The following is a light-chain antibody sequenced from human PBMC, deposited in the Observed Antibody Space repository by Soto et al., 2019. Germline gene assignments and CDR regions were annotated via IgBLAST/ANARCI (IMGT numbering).Light chain of an antibody. J-gene: IGKJ2*01. CDR1: QGISSS. V-gene: IGKV1-16*01. CDR2: ASS. CDR3: QQYESYPYT. Sequence: DLPMTQSPSSLSASVGDKVTITCRASQGISSSLAWFRLKPGRAPESVIFASSTLQGGVPSRFRGSGSGTHFTLTITSLQPEDSATFYCQQYESYPYTFGQGTRLEI.